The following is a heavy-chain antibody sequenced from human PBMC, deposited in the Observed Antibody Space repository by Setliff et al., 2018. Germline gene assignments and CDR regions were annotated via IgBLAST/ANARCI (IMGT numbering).Heavy chain of an antibody. V-gene: IGHV5-51*01. CDR3: ARSDYGDYFAWDSYGMDV. Sequence: GESLKISCKGSGYSFTSYWIAWVRQMPGKGLEWMGIIYPGDSDTRYSPSFQGQVTISADRSTRTAYLQWSSLKASDTAFYYCARSDYGDYFAWDSYGMDVWGKGTTVTVS. J-gene: IGHJ6*04. D-gene: IGHD4-17*01. CDR1: GYSFTSYW. CDR2: IYPGDSDT.